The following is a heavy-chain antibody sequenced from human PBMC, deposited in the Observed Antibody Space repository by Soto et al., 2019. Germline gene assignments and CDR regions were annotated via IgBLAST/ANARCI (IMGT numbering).Heavy chain of an antibody. Sequence: RLSETLSLTCTVSGGSISSGGYYWSWIRQHPGKGLEWIGYIYYSGSTYYNPSLKSRVTISVDTSKNQFSLKLSSVTAADAAVYYCARAQDYYDSSGYYYYGMDVWGQGTTVAVSS. D-gene: IGHD3-22*01. J-gene: IGHJ6*02. CDR2: IYYSGST. CDR3: ARAQDYYDSSGYYYYGMDV. V-gene: IGHV4-31*03. CDR1: GGSISSGGYY.